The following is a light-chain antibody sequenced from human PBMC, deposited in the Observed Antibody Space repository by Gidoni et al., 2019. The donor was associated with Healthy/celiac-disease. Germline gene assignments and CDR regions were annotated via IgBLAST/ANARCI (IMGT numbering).Light chain of an antibody. J-gene: IGKJ2*01. Sequence: DIQMTQSPSSLSASVGDRVTITCRASQSISSYLNWYQQKPGTAPKLLIYAASSLQSGVPSRFSGSGSGTDFTLTISSLQPEDFATYYCQQSYSTPRTFGQETKLGIK. CDR2: AAS. CDR3: QQSYSTPRT. CDR1: QSISSY. V-gene: IGKV1-39*01.